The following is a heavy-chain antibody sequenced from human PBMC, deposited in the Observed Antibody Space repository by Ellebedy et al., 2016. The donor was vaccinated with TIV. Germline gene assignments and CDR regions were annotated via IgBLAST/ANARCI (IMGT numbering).Heavy chain of an antibody. CDR1: GFTLNTYW. J-gene: IGHJ4*02. CDR2: IKQDGSEK. CDR3: ARGWELIRY. Sequence: GESLKISCAASGFTLNTYWMGWVRQAPGKGLEWVANIKQDGSEKYYVDSVKGRFTISRDNAKNSLYLQMNSLRAEDTAVYYCARGWELIRYWGQGTLVTVSS. D-gene: IGHD3-10*01. V-gene: IGHV3-7*01.